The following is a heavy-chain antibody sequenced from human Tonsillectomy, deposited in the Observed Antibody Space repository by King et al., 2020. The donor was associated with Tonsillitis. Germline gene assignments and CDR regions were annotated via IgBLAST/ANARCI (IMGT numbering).Heavy chain of an antibody. CDR1: GGSINNYY. D-gene: IGHD3-10*01. CDR2: ISYRGKT. Sequence: VQLQESGPGLVKPSGTLSLTCTVSGGSINNYYWSLIRQPPGKGLEWIGYISYRGKTNHNPSLKSRVTMSVDTSKNQFSLKLNSVTAADTAVYYCARHSGGDHDVFDIWGQGTLVTISS. CDR3: ARHSGGDHDVFDI. V-gene: IGHV4-59*08. J-gene: IGHJ3*02.